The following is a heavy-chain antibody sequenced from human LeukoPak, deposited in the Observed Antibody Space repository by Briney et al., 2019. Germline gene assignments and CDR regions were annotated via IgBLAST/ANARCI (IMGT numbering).Heavy chain of an antibody. CDR3: ASGLASSGWGDAFDI. CDR2: IYYSGST. D-gene: IGHD6-19*01. CDR1: GGSISSSSYY. J-gene: IGHJ3*02. Sequence: PSETLSLTCTVSGGSISSSSYYWGWIRQPPGKGLEWIGSIYYSGSTYYNPSLKGRVTISVDTSKNQFSLKLSSVTAADTAVYYCASGLASSGWGDAFDIWGQGTMVTVSS. V-gene: IGHV4-39*01.